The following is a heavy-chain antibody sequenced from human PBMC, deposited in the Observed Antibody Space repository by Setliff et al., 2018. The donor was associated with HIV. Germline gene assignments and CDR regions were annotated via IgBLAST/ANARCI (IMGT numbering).Heavy chain of an antibody. CDR3: VRHKDRWGAIDY. CDR2: LSGSGGST. Sequence: GGSLRLSCAASGFTFSTYWMHWVRQAPGKGLEWVSSLSGSGGSTYYADSVKGRFTISRDNSKNTLYLRMNSLRAEDTAVYYCVRHKDRWGAIDYWGQGTLVTVSS. V-gene: IGHV3-23*01. D-gene: IGHD7-27*01. J-gene: IGHJ4*02. CDR1: GFTFSTYW.